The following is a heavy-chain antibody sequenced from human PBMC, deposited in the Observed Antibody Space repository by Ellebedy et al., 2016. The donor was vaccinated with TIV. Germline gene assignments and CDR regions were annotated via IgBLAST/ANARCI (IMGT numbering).Heavy chain of an antibody. V-gene: IGHV4-34*01. Sequence: MPSETLSLTCAVYGGSFSGYYWSWIRQPPGKGLEWIGEINHSGSTNYNPSLKSRVTISVDTSKNQFSLKLSSVTAADTAVYYCARVLDIWGQGKMVTVSS. CDR2: INHSGST. CDR1: GGSFSGYY. J-gene: IGHJ3*02. CDR3: ARVLDI.